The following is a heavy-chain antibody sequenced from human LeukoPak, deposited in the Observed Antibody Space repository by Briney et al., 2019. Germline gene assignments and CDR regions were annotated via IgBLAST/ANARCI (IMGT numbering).Heavy chain of an antibody. CDR3: ARDQDFFDSTGYRYYFES. D-gene: IGHD3-22*01. J-gene: IGHJ4*02. CDR1: GIIFSASG. CDR2: IRFDGSND. Sequence: GGSLRLSCTVSGIIFSASGMHWVRQAPGKGLEWVAFIRFDGSNDDYADSVRGRFTISRDNPKNTLYLQMNSLTTEDTAVYYCARDQDFFDSTGYRYYFESWGQGTLVTVSS. V-gene: IGHV3-30*02.